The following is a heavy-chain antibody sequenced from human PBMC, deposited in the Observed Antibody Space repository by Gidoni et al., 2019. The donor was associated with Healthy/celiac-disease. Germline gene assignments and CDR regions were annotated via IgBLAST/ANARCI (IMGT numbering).Heavy chain of an antibody. J-gene: IGHJ6*02. V-gene: IGHV3-30*18. Sequence: QVQLVESGGGVVQPGRSLRLSCAASGFTFSRYGMHWVRQAPGKGLEWVAVISYDGSNKYYADSVKGRFTISRDNSKNTLYLQMNSLRAEDTAVYYCAKDRVVATIRIPQDYYGMDVWGQGTTVTVSS. CDR3: AKDRVVATIRIPQDYYGMDV. CDR1: GFTFSRYG. CDR2: ISYDGSNK. D-gene: IGHD5-12*01.